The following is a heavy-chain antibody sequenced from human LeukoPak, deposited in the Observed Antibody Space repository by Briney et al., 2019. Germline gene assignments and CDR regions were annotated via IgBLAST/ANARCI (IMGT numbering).Heavy chain of an antibody. D-gene: IGHD4-23*01. CDR1: GFTFSSYG. CDR3: AKMNYVGDSVDWFFDR. V-gene: IGHV3-30*18. J-gene: IGHJ2*01. CDR2: ISYDGSNK. Sequence: GGSLRLSCAASGFTFSSYGMHWVRQAPGKGLEWVAVISYDGSNKYYADSVKGRFTISRDNSKNTLYLQMNSLRAEDTAVYYCAKMNYVGDSVDWFFDRWGRGTLVTVSS.